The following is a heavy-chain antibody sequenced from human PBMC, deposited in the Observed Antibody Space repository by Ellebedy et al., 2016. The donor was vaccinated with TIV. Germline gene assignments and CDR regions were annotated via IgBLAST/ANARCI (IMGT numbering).Heavy chain of an antibody. CDR2: IYPGDSDT. J-gene: IGHJ4*02. CDR3: ARRWELLEDGFDY. Sequence: GGSLRLXXKGSGYSFTSYWIGWVRQMPGKGLEWMGIIYPGDSDTRYSPSFQGQVTISADKSISTAYLQWSSLKASDTAMYYCARRWELLEDGFDYWGQGTLVTVSS. V-gene: IGHV5-51*01. D-gene: IGHD1-26*01. CDR1: GYSFTSYW.